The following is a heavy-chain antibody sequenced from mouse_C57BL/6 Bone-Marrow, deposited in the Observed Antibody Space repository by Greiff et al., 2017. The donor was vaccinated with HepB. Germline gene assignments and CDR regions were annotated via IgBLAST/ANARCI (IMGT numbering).Heavy chain of an antibody. CDR3: ARLITTPRYFDV. V-gene: IGHV5-6*01. CDR2: ISSGGSYT. D-gene: IGHD1-1*01. Sequence: EVQRVESGGDLVKPGGSLKLSCAASGFTFSSYGMSWVRQTPDKRLEWVATISSGGSYTYYPDSVKGRFTISRDNAKNTLYLQMSSLKSEDTAMYYCARLITTPRYFDVWGTGTTVTVSS. J-gene: IGHJ1*03. CDR1: GFTFSSYG.